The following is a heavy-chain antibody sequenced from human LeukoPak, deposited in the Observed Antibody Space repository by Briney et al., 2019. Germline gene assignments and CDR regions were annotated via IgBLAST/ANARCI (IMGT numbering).Heavy chain of an antibody. D-gene: IGHD3-10*01. CDR1: GYTFTSYG. V-gene: IGHV1-18*01. Sequence: ASVKVSCKASGYTFTSYGISWVRQAPGQGLEWMGWISAYNGNTNYAQKLQGRVTMTTDTSTSTAYMELRSLRSDDTAVYYCARVGEYYGSGSLDAFDIWGQGTMVTVSS. CDR2: ISAYNGNT. CDR3: ARVGEYYGSGSLDAFDI. J-gene: IGHJ3*02.